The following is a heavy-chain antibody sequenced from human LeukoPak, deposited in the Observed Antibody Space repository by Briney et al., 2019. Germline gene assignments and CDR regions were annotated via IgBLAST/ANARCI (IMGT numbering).Heavy chain of an antibody. CDR2: IYYSGST. Sequence: PSETLSLTCTVSGGSISSSSYYWGWIRKPPGKGLEWIENIYYSGSTYYNPSLKSRVTISIDTSKNQFSLKLSSVTAADTAKYYCASNSSSWYGAYYWGQGTLVTVSS. CDR1: GGSISSSSYY. J-gene: IGHJ4*02. V-gene: IGHV4-39*01. CDR3: ASNSSSWYGAYY. D-gene: IGHD6-13*01.